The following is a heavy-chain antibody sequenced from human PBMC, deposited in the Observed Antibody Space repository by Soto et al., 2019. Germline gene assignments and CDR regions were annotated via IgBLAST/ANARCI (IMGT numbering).Heavy chain of an antibody. V-gene: IGHV3-21*01. CDR1: GFTFNNYN. CDR3: ARDLEGADVFDL. Sequence: EVQLVESGGDLVKPGGSLRLSCATSGFTFNNYNMNWVRQAPGKGPEWVSSIAARGSGYRYYAESVKGRFTITRDVAKNSLYLQMNNLRADDTALYYCARDLEGADVFDLWGQGTMVTVSS. CDR2: IAARGSGYR. J-gene: IGHJ3*01. D-gene: IGHD3-16*01.